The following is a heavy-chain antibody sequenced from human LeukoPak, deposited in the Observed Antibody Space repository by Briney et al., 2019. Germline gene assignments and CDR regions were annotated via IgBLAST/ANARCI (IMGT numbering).Heavy chain of an antibody. V-gene: IGHV1-18*01. CDR2: ISAYNGNT. CDR1: GYTFTSHG. CDR3: ASWSAADGMDV. Sequence: ASVKVSCRASGYTFTSHGISWVRQAPGQGLEWMGWISAYNGNTNYAQKLQGRVTMTTDTSTSTAYMELRSLRSDDTVVYYCASWSAADGMDVWGQGTTVTVSS. J-gene: IGHJ6*02.